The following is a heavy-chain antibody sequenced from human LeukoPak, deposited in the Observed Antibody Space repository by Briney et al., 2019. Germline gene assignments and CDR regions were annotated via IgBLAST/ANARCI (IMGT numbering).Heavy chain of an antibody. J-gene: IGHJ4*02. CDR3: ARGPYDSSGPSHFDY. D-gene: IGHD3-22*01. CDR2: ISYDGSNK. Sequence: PGGSLRLSCAASGFTFSSYGMHWVRQAPGTGLEWVAVISYDGSNKYYADSVKGRFTISRDNSKNTLYLQMNSLRAEDTAVYYCARGPYDSSGPSHFDYWGQGTLVTVSS. CDR1: GFTFSSYG. V-gene: IGHV3-30*03.